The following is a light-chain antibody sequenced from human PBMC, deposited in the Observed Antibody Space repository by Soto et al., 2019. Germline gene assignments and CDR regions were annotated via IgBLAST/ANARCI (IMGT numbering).Light chain of an antibody. CDR3: ISYIPSTTTHWV. CDR1: SSDVGDYNR. CDR2: EVS. Sequence: QSALTQPASVSGSPGQSITISCTGTSSDVGDYNRVSWYQHHPGKAPKLLILEVSDRPSGISDRFSGFKSGNTASLTISGLQAEDEADYYCISYIPSTTTHWVFGGGTKVTVL. J-gene: IGLJ3*02. V-gene: IGLV2-14*01.